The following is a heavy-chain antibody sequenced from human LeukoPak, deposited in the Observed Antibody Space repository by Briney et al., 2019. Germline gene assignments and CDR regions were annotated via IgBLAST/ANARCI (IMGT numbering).Heavy chain of an antibody. Sequence: PSQTLSLTCAVSGGSISSGGYSWSWIRQPPGKGLEWIGYIYHSGRTYYNPSLKSRVTISVDRSKNQFSLKMSSVTAADTAVYYCARAYCGGDCYPPQYDLDYWGQGTLVTVSS. V-gene: IGHV4-30-2*01. CDR3: ARAYCGGDCYPPQYDLDY. CDR2: IYHSGRT. J-gene: IGHJ4*02. D-gene: IGHD2-21*02. CDR1: GGSISSGGYS.